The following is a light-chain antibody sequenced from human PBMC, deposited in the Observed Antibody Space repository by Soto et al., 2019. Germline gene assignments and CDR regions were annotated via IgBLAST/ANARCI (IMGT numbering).Light chain of an antibody. CDR2: GAS. Sequence: IVLRQSPGTLSLSTGERATLSCRASQSVSNNYLAWYQQKPGQAPRLFIYGASSRATDIPDRFSGSGSGTDFTLTISSLEAEDVAFYWCQQYFDVPLTFGGGTKVDIK. J-gene: IGKJ4*01. V-gene: IGKV3-20*01. CDR3: QQYFDVPLT. CDR1: QSVSNNY.